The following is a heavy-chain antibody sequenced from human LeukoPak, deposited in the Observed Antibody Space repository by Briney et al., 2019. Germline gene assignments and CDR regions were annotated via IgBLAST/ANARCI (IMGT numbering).Heavy chain of an antibody. CDR3: ASQEVLVAGPKPFDY. J-gene: IGHJ4*02. CDR1: GGSISSSSYY. D-gene: IGHD6-19*01. V-gene: IGHV4-39*01. Sequence: RPSETLSLTCTVPGGSISSSSYYWGWIRQPPGKGLEWIGSIYYSGSTYYNPSLKSRVTISVDTSKNQFSLKLSSVTAADTAVYYCASQEVLVAGPKPFDYWGQGTLVTVSS. CDR2: IYYSGST.